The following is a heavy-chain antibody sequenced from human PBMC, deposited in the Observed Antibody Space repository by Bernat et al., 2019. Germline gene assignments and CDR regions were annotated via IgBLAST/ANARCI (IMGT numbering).Heavy chain of an antibody. CDR1: GGTFSSYA. CDR2: INPNSGGT. Sequence: QVQLVQSGAEVKKPGSSVKVSCKASGGTFSSYAISWVRQAPGQGLEWMGRINPNSGGTNYAQKFQGRVTMTRDTSISTAYMELSRLRSDDTAVYYCARDWRKSKILELGYWGQGTLVTVSS. CDR3: ARDWRKSKILELGY. V-gene: IGHV1-2*06. J-gene: IGHJ4*02. D-gene: IGHD3-3*01.